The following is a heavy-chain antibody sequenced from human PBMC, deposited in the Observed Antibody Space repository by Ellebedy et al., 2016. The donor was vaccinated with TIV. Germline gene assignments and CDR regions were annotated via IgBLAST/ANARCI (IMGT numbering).Heavy chain of an antibody. V-gene: IGHV1-24*01. CDR3: ARNAETTDGYNTYAFDI. Sequence: ASVKVSCKVSGYTLTELSMHWVRQAPGKGLEWMGRIIPMVDIPYYAQKFEGRVSITADRATSTAYMELSSLRSDDTAVYYCARNAETTDGYNTYAFDIWGQGTMVTVSS. CDR2: IIPMVDIP. D-gene: IGHD5-24*01. J-gene: IGHJ3*02. CDR1: GYTLTELS.